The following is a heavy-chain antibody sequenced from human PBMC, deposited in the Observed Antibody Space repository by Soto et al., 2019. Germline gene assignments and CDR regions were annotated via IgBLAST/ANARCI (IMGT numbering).Heavy chain of an antibody. CDR2: TSADNDDT. CDR1: GYTFSRYG. V-gene: IGHV1-18*04. Sequence: ASVKVSCKASGYTFSRYGISWVRQAPGQGLEWMAWTSADNDDTNYVAKLQGRVTLTTDMSTGTAYMELRSLRSDDTAVYYCDRETTEAFYIWGQVTMGTVSS. J-gene: IGHJ3*02. CDR3: DRETTEAFYI. D-gene: IGHD1-1*01.